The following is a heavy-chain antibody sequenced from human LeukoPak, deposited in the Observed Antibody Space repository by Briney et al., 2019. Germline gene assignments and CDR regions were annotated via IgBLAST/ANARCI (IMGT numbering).Heavy chain of an antibody. J-gene: IGHJ4*02. CDR3: ARDYGGSSPFDY. CDR1: GFTLSNAW. D-gene: IGHD4-23*01. Sequence: GGSLRLSCAASGFTLSNAWMNWVRQAPGKGLEWVSYISSSDSTIYYADSVKGRFTISRDNAKNSLYLQMNSLRAEDTAVYYCARDYGGSSPFDYWGQGTLVTVSS. V-gene: IGHV3-48*04. CDR2: ISSSDSTI.